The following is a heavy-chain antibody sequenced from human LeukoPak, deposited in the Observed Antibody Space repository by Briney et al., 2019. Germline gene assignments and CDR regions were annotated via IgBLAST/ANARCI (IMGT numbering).Heavy chain of an antibody. CDR1: GGSISSYY. V-gene: IGHV4-59*01. Sequence: KPSETLSLTCTVSGGSISSYYWSWIRQPPGKGLEWIGYIYYSGSTNYNPSLKSRVTISVDTSKNQFSPKLSSVTAADTAVYYCARVSAVAAYFDYWGQGTLVTVSS. D-gene: IGHD6-19*01. CDR2: IYYSGST. J-gene: IGHJ4*02. CDR3: ARVSAVAAYFDY.